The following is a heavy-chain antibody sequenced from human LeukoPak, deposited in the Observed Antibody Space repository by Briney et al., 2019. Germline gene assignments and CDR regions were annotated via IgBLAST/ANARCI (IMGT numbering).Heavy chain of an antibody. V-gene: IGHV3-23*01. D-gene: IGHD2-15*01. CDR2: ITSGGGST. Sequence: GGSLRLSCAASGFIFSNYAMSWVRQAPGKGLEWVSAITSGGGSTYYADSVKGRFTVSRDKSKNTLYLQMNSLRAEDTAVYYCAKRRDYSGGFFSAFDYWGQGTLVTVSS. CDR1: GFIFSNYA. J-gene: IGHJ4*02. CDR3: AKRRDYSGGFFSAFDY.